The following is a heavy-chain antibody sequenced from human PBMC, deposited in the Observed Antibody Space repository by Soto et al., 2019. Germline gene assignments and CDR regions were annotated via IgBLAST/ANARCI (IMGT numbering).Heavy chain of an antibody. CDR1: GGTFSSLA. Sequence: QVQLVQSGAEVKKPGSSVKVSCKASGGTFSSLAISWVRQAPGQGLEWMGGLVPVVGTANYAQKFQDRVTITANKSTSTSYMELSSLRSEDTAVYYCARRPGVFDYWGQGTLVNVSS. CDR3: ARRPGVFDY. V-gene: IGHV1-69*06. D-gene: IGHD3-10*01. J-gene: IGHJ4*02. CDR2: LVPVVGTA.